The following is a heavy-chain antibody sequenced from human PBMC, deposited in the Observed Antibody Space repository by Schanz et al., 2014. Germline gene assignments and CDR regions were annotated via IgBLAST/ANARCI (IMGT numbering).Heavy chain of an antibody. Sequence: EVQLVESGGGLVQPGGSLRLSCAASGFTFGNFFMSWVRQAPGKGLEWVANIKQDGIEKSYVDSVKGRFTISRDNAKNSLYLQMNSLTADDTAVYYCARDKGGYYPFDYWGRGTLVTVSS. D-gene: IGHD3-3*01. V-gene: IGHV3-7*01. CDR1: GFTFGNFF. CDR2: IKQDGIEK. CDR3: ARDKGGYYPFDY. J-gene: IGHJ4*02.